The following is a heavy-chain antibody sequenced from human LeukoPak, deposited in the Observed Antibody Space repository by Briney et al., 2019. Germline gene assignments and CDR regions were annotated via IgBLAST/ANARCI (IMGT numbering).Heavy chain of an antibody. CDR3: ATSLGPLTEY. J-gene: IGHJ4*02. D-gene: IGHD7-27*01. CDR2: IWYDGSNK. CDR1: GFTFRSHG. Sequence: GTSLRLSCAASGFTFRSHGMHWVRQAPGKGLEWVAFIWYDGSNKYYTDSVKGRFTISRDNAKNTLYLQMNSLRAEDTAVYYCATSLGPLTEYWGQGTLVTVSS. V-gene: IGHV3-33*03.